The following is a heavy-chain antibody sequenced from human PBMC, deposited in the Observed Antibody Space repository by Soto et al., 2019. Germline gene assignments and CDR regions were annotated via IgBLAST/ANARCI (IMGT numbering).Heavy chain of an antibody. V-gene: IGHV2-5*02. J-gene: IGHJ4*02. Sequence: QITLNESGPTVVRPTETLTLTCRFSGFSLTTSGVGVGWIRQSPGKAPEWLALIYWDDDKRYSASLKSRLTITKDISKKLVVLTVSDLDPTDTATYYCAHRVLRTVFGLVTTTAIYFDFWGQGTPVAVSS. D-gene: IGHD3-3*01. CDR1: GFSLTTSGVG. CDR3: AHRVLRTVFGLVTTTAIYFDF. CDR2: IYWDDDK.